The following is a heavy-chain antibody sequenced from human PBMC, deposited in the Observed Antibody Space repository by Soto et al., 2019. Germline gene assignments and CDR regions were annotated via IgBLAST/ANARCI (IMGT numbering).Heavy chain of an antibody. J-gene: IGHJ6*02. CDR2: ISYDGSNK. V-gene: IGHV3-30-3*01. CDR3: ARDLRDTAMAEPGVDYYYYGMDV. Sequence: GSLRLSCAASGFTFSSYAMHWVRQAPGKGLEWVAVISYDGSNKYYADSVKGRFTISRDNSKNTLYLQMNSLRAEDTAVYYCARDLRDTAMAEPGVDYYYYGMDVWRQGTTVTVSS. D-gene: IGHD5-18*01. CDR1: GFTFSSYA.